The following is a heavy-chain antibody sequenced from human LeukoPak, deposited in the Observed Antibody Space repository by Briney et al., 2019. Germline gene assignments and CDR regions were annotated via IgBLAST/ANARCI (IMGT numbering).Heavy chain of an antibody. Sequence: SETLSLTCTVSGGSISGYYWSWIRQPPGKGLEWIGHISYSGSTRYNSSLDSRVTISVDTSKNQFSLKLTSVTAADTAVYYCARFTGTYLAYWGQGILVTVSS. J-gene: IGHJ4*02. V-gene: IGHV4-59*01. CDR3: ARFTGTYLAY. CDR1: GGSISGYY. CDR2: ISYSGST. D-gene: IGHD2-8*02.